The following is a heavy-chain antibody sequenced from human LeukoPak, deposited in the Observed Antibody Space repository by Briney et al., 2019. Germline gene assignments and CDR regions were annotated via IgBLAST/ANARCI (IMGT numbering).Heavy chain of an antibody. Sequence: GASVKVSCKASGYTFTGYYMHWVRQAPGQGLEWMGWINPNSGGTNYAQKFQGRVTMTRDTSSSTAYMELSRLRSDDTAVYYCARGAAAGSNWFDPWGQGTLVTVSS. CDR1: GYTFTGYY. CDR3: ARGAAAGSNWFDP. CDR2: INPNSGGT. V-gene: IGHV1-2*02. J-gene: IGHJ5*02. D-gene: IGHD6-13*01.